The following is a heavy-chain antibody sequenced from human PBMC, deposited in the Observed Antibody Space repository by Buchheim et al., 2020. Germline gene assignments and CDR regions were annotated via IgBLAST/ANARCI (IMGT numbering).Heavy chain of an antibody. Sequence: EVQLLESGGGLVQPGGSLRLSCAASGFTFSSYAMSWVRQAPGKGLEWVSAISGSGGSTYYADSVKGRFTISRDNSKNTLYLQMNSLRAEDTAVYYCAKDLVSWIAVAGREEDWFDPWGQGTL. CDR2: ISGSGGST. D-gene: IGHD6-19*01. CDR3: AKDLVSWIAVAGREEDWFDP. J-gene: IGHJ5*02. CDR1: GFTFSSYA. V-gene: IGHV3-23*01.